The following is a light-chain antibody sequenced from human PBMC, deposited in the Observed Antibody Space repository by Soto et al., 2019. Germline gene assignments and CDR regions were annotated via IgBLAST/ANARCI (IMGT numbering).Light chain of an antibody. CDR3: HQYNRYLWT. Sequence: DIQMTQSPSTLSASVGDRATITCRASQSINNWVAWYQQKPGKAPKLLIYGASSLESGVPSRFSGSGSGTEFTLTISSLQPDDCATYYCHQYNRYLWTFGQGTKVHIK. V-gene: IGKV1-5*01. CDR1: QSINNW. CDR2: GAS. J-gene: IGKJ1*01.